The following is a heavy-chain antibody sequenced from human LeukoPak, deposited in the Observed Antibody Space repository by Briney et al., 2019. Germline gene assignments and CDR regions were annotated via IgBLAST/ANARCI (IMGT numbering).Heavy chain of an antibody. J-gene: IGHJ6*02. Sequence: GTSLRLSCEASEFTFSSFAMHWVRQAPGKGLEWMAVISYDGSNKYYAESVKGRFTISRDNSKNTLYLQMNSLRAEDTAVYYCAKDLEGYYYGSGTWYGLDVWGQGTTVIVSS. V-gene: IGHV3-30-3*01. CDR2: ISYDGSNK. D-gene: IGHD3-10*01. CDR3: AKDLEGYYYGSGTWYGLDV. CDR1: EFTFSSFA.